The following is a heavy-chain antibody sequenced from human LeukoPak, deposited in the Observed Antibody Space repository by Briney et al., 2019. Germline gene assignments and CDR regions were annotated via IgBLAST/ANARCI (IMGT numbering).Heavy chain of an antibody. V-gene: IGHV4-59*02. CDR2: IYYSESA. D-gene: IGHD3-9*01. CDR1: GDSVSSYY. Sequence: SETLSLTCTVSGDSVSSYYWSWIRQPPGKRLEWLGCIYYSESATYNPSLKSRVTISLDTSKNQFFLKLSSVTAADTAVYYCARKRSFDLWGQGTLVTVSS. CDR3: ARKRSFDL. J-gene: IGHJ4*02.